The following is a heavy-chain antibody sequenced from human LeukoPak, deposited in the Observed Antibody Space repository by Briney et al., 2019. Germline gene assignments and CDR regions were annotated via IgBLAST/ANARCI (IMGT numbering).Heavy chain of an antibody. CDR3: ARGVSVAAAGLIDY. Sequence: ASVTVSCKASGYTFTGYYMHWVRQAPGQGLEWMGWINPNSGGTNYAQKFQGRVTMTRDTSISTAYMELSRLRSDDTAVYYCARGVSVAAAGLIDYWGQGTLVTVSS. V-gene: IGHV1-2*02. J-gene: IGHJ4*02. CDR2: INPNSGGT. D-gene: IGHD6-13*01. CDR1: GYTFTGYY.